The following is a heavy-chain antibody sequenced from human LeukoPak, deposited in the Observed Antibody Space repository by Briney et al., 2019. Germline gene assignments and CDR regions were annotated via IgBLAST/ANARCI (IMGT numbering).Heavy chain of an antibody. CDR2: ISAY. CDR3: ARDPLRYYGSDTCYSDLDY. J-gene: IGHJ6*02. D-gene: IGHD3-10*01. Sequence: GASVKVSYKASGYTFTSYAVAWVRQAPGQGLEWMGWISAYAQKFRGRVTMTTDTSTNTGYMELRSLRSDDTAVYFCARDPLRYYGSDTCYSDLDYWGQGTTVTVSS. V-gene: IGHV1-18*01. CDR1: GYTFTSYA.